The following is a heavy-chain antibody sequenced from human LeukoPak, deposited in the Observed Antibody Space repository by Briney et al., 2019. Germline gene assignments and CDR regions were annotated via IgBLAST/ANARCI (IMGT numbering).Heavy chain of an antibody. CDR2: ISSSSSTI. Sequence: GGSLRLSCAASGFTFSSYSMNWVRQAPGKGLEWVSYISSSSSTICYADSVKGRFTISRDNAKNSLYLQMNSLRAEDTAVYYCAREYSSSWYGDAFDIWGQGTMVTVSS. V-gene: IGHV3-48*01. D-gene: IGHD6-13*01. CDR1: GFTFSSYS. CDR3: AREYSSSWYGDAFDI. J-gene: IGHJ3*02.